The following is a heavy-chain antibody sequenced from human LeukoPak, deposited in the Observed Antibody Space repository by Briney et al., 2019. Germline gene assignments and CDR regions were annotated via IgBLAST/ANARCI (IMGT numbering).Heavy chain of an antibody. J-gene: IGHJ4*02. D-gene: IGHD2-15*01. CDR3: ARESESAEIVSVDY. CDR2: IIPIFGTA. V-gene: IGHV1-69*05. CDR1: GGTFSSYA. Sequence: SVKVSCKASGGTFSSYAISWVRQAPGQGLEWMGGIIPIFGTANYAQKFQGRVTITTDESTSTAYMELRSLRSEDTAVYYCARESESAEIVSVDYWGQGTLVTVSS.